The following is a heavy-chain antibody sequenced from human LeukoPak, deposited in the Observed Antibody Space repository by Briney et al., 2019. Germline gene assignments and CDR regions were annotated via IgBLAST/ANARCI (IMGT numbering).Heavy chain of an antibody. Sequence: GASVTVSCKASGGTFSSYAISWVRQAPGQGLEWMGGIIPIFGTANYAQKFQGRVTITADKSTSTAYMELSSLRSEDTAVYYCARGYYYGSGSYYNFYSYYYYYYMDVWGKGTTVTVSS. D-gene: IGHD3-10*01. CDR1: GGTFSSYA. V-gene: IGHV1-69*06. J-gene: IGHJ6*03. CDR3: ARGYYYGSGSYYNFYSYYYYYYMDV. CDR2: IIPIFGTA.